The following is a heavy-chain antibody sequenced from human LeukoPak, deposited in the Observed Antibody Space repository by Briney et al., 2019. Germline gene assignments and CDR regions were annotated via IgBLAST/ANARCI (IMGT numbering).Heavy chain of an antibody. D-gene: IGHD1-26*01. V-gene: IGHV1-69*05. CDR3: ARGMGQSARIGYYYYYMDV. Sequence: SVKVSCKASGGTFSSYAISWVRQAPGQGLEWMGRIIPIFGTANYAQKFQGRVTITTDESTSTAYMELSSLRPEDTAVYYCARGMGQSARIGYYYYYMDVWGKGTTVTVSS. J-gene: IGHJ6*03. CDR2: IIPIFGTA. CDR1: GGTFSSYA.